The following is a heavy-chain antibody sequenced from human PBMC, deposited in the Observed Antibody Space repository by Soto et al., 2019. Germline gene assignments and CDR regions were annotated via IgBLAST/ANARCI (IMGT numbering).Heavy chain of an antibody. CDR1: GFTFDDYA. V-gene: IGHV3-9*01. D-gene: IGHD6-19*01. CDR3: AKVTYSSGWYDPPYFDY. CDR2: ISWNSGSI. J-gene: IGHJ4*02. Sequence: EVQLVESGGGLVQPGRSLRLSCEASGFTFDDYAMHWVRQAPGKGLEWVSGISWNSGSIGYADSVKGRFTISRDNAKNSLYLQMNSLRAEDTALYYCAKVTYSSGWYDPPYFDYWGQGTLVTVSS.